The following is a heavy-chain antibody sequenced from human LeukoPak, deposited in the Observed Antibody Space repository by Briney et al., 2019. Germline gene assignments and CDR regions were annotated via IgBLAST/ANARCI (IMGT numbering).Heavy chain of an antibody. CDR3: ARATLRYFDWLFSLYFDY. V-gene: IGHV3-48*03. J-gene: IGHJ4*02. CDR1: GFTFISYE. CDR2: ISSSGSTI. Sequence: PGGALILSCAASGFTFISYEMNWVRQAPGKGLEWVSYISSSGSTIYYADSVKGRFTISRDNAKNSLYLQMNSLRAEDTAVYYCARATLRYFDWLFSLYFDYWGQGTLVTVSS. D-gene: IGHD3-9*01.